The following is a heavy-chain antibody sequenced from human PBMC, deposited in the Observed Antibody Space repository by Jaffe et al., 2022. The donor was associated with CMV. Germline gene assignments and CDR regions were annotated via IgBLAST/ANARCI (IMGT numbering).Heavy chain of an antibody. D-gene: IGHD2-8*01. CDR1: GDSVSSNSAA. J-gene: IGHJ6*03. V-gene: IGHV6-1*01. CDR2: TYYRSKWYN. CDR3: ARGKSESNGVHYYYYMDV. Sequence: QVQLQQSGPGLVKPSQTLSLTCAISGDSVSSNSAAWNWIRQSPSRGLEWLGRTYYRSKWYNDYAVSVKSRITINPDTSKNQFSLQLNSVTPEDTAVYYCARGKSESNGVHYYYYMDVWGKGTTVTVSS.